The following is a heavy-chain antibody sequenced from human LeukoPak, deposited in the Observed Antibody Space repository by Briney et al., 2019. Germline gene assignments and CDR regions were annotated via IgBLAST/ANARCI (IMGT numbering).Heavy chain of an antibody. V-gene: IGHV3-30*02. CDR3: AKGMVIADAFDI. Sequence: GGSLRLSCAASGFTFSSYGMHWVRRAPGKGLEWVAFIRYDGSNKYYADSVKGRFTISRDNSKNTLYLQMNSLRAEDTAVYYCAKGMVIADAFDIWGQGTMVTVSS. CDR1: GFTFSSYG. D-gene: IGHD3-3*01. J-gene: IGHJ3*02. CDR2: IRYDGSNK.